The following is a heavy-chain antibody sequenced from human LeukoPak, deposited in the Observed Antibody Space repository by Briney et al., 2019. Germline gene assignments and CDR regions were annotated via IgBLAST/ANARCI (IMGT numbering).Heavy chain of an antibody. D-gene: IGHD2-15*01. CDR2: IYYSGST. V-gene: IGHV4-39*07. J-gene: IGHJ6*02. CDR1: GGSISSSSSY. CDR3: ATGVASPWYYYGMDV. Sequence: SETLSLTCTVSGGSISSSSSYWGWIRQPPGKGLEWVGSIYYSGSTYYNPSLKSRVTISVDTSKNQFSLKLSSVTAADTAVYYCATGVASPWYYYGMDVWGQGTTVTVSS.